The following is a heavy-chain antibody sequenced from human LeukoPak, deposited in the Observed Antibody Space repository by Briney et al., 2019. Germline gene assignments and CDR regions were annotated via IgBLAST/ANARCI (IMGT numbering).Heavy chain of an antibody. CDR1: GFTFSSYW. V-gene: IGHV3-7*03. CDR2: IKQDGSEK. CDR3: ANKAALVTYDF. J-gene: IGHJ4*02. D-gene: IGHD5-18*01. Sequence: AGGSLRLSCAASGFTFSSYWMSWVRQAPGKGLEWVANIKQDGSEKYYVDSVKGRFTISRDNSKNTLYLQMNSLRAEDTAVYYCANKAALVTYDFWGQGTLVTVSS.